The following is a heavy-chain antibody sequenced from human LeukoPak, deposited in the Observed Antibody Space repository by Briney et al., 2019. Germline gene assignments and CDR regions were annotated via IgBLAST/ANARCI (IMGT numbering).Heavy chain of an antibody. V-gene: IGHV3-7*01. CDR2: IKQDGGEK. Sequence: GGSLRLSCAASGFPFSSCWMTWVRQAPGKGLEWVANIKQDGGEKYYVDSVKGRFTISRDNAKNSLYLQMNSLRAEDTAVYYCAREDYYGSGNYVAWGGAFDAWGQGTTVTVSS. CDR1: GFPFSSCW. CDR3: AREDYYGSGNYVAWGGAFDA. J-gene: IGHJ3*01. D-gene: IGHD3-10*01.